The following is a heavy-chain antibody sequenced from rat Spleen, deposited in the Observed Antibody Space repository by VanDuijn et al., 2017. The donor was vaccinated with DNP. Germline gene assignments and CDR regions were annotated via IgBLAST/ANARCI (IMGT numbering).Heavy chain of an antibody. Sequence: EVKLVESGGGLVQPGRSLKLSCAASGFNFNDYWMGWVRQAPGKGLEWIGQINKDSSTITYIPSLKDKFTISRDTDQNTLYLQMSKLGSEDTAIYYCAKGPNYGGWSDYFDYWGQGVMVTVSS. J-gene: IGHJ2*01. CDR2: INKDSSTI. V-gene: IGHV4-2*01. CDR3: AKGPNYGGWSDYFDY. D-gene: IGHD1-11*01. CDR1: GFNFNDYW.